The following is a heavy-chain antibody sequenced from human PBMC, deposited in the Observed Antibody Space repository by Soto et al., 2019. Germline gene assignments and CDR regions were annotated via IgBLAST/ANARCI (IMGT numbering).Heavy chain of an antibody. CDR1: GFTFSSYW. V-gene: IGHV3-74*01. J-gene: IGHJ6*03. D-gene: IGHD1-1*01. CDR2: INSDGSST. Sequence: GGSLRLSCAASGFTFSSYWMHWVRQAPGKGLVWVSRINSDGSSTSYADSVKGRFTISRDNAKNTLYLQMNSLRAEDTAVYYCARDTGGSYYYYYMDVWGKGTTVTVSS. CDR3: ARDTGGSYYYYYMDV.